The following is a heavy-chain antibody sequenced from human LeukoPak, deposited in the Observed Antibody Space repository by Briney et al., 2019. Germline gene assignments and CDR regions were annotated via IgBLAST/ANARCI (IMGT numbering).Heavy chain of an antibody. D-gene: IGHD3-10*01. CDR2: IKQDGSEK. J-gene: IGHJ3*02. CDR3: ARAYYYGSANAFDI. Sequence: GGSLRLSCGASGFTFSSYWMSWVRQAPGKGLEWVANIKQDGSEKYYVDSVKGRFTISRDNAKNSLYLQMNSLRAEDTALYYCARAYYYGSANAFDIWGQGTMVTVSS. V-gene: IGHV3-7*04. CDR1: GFTFSSYW.